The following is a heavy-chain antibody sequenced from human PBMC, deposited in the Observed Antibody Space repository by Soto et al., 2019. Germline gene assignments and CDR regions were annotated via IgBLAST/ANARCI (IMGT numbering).Heavy chain of an antibody. CDR3: ARATYRRGMDV. CDR1: GGSFSGYY. V-gene: IGHV4-34*01. D-gene: IGHD2-15*01. Sequence: QVQLQQWGAGLLKPSETLSLTCAVYGGSFSGYYWSWIRQPPGKGLEWIGEINHSGSTNYNPSLKSRVTISVDTSKHRFSLKLSSVTAAETAVYYCARATYRRGMDVWGQGTTVTVSS. J-gene: IGHJ6*02. CDR2: INHSGST.